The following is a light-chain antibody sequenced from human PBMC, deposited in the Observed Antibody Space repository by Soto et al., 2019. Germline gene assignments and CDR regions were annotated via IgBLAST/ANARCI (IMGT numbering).Light chain of an antibody. V-gene: IGKV3-15*01. CDR1: QSVGST. Sequence: EIVMTQSPATLSVSPGEGATLSCRASQSVGSTLAWYQQRPGQAPRVLIYGASTRATGIPARFSGSGSGTEFTVTISSLQSEDFAVYYWQHYSNWFWTSGQGTKVAIK. J-gene: IGKJ1*01. CDR2: GAS. CDR3: QHYSNWFWT.